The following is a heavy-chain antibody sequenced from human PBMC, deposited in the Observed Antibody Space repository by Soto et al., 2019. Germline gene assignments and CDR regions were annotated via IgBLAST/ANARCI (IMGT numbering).Heavy chain of an antibody. J-gene: IGHJ6*02. D-gene: IGHD3-3*01. Sequence: SPHVNCLSPGHTLSIHALSRVRLAPGPGLVLMGGIIPIFGTANYAKKVQGRVTITADESTSTAYMELSSLRSEDTAVYYCAGYTIVGVVPDDYSGMDDWGQGTTVTVS. CDR1: GHTLSIHA. V-gene: IGHV1-69*13. CDR3: AGYTIVGVVPDDYSGMDD. CDR2: IIPIFGTA.